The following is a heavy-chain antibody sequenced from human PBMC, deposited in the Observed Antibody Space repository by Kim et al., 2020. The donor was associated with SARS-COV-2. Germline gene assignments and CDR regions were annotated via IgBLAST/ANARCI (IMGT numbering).Heavy chain of an antibody. Sequence: GGSLRLSCTASGLTFGDYFMSWVRQAPGKGLEWVGLIRREVYGATTEYAASVKGRFTISRDDSKSIAYLQMESLKSEDTAVYYCSGEKRAYSDFWSGSMDVWGKGTTVTVSS. CDR3: SGEKRAYSDFWSGSMDV. CDR1: GLTFGDYF. J-gene: IGHJ6*03. V-gene: IGHV3-49*04. D-gene: IGHD3-3*01. CDR2: IRREVYGATT.